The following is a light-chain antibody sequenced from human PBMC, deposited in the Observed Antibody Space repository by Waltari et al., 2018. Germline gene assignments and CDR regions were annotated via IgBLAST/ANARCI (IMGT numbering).Light chain of an antibody. Sequence: QSALTQPRSVSGSPGPSVTISCTGTSRYVACYTYVSWCQQHPGKAPKLMIYDVSKRPSGVPDRFSGSKSGNTASLTISGLQAEDEADYYCCSYAGNYSWVFGGGTKLTVL. CDR3: CSYAGNYSWV. V-gene: IGLV2-11*01. CDR2: DVS. CDR1: SRYVACYTY. J-gene: IGLJ3*02.